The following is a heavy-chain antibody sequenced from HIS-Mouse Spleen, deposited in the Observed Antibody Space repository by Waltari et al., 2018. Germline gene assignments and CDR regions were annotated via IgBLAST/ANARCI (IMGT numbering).Heavy chain of an antibody. Sequence: QVTLRESGPALVKLTQTLTLTCTFSGFSLSTSRMCVSGIPQTPGKALEWLARIDWDDDKYYSTSLKTRLTISRDTSKNQVVLTMTNMDPLDTATYYCARIAEGYTSGWYAFDYWGQGTLVTVSS. V-gene: IGHV2-70*15. CDR2: IDWDDDK. J-gene: IGHJ4*02. CDR3: ARIAEGYTSGWYAFDY. D-gene: IGHD6-19*01. CDR1: GFSLSTSRMC.